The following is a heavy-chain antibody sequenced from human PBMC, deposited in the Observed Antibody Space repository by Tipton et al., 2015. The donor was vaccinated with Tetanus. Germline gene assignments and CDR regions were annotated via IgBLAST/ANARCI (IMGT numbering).Heavy chain of an antibody. CDR2: IYYSGST. CDR1: GDSMTRYY. J-gene: IGHJ2*01. CDR3: ARGGSYSYGPRGFDL. D-gene: IGHD5-18*01. Sequence: TLSLTCTVSGDSMTRYYWSWIRQPPGKGLEWIGYIYYSGSTNYNPSLKSRVTISVDTSKNQFSLKLTSLTVADTAVYYCARGGSYSYGPRGFDLWGRGTLVTVSS. V-gene: IGHV4-59*12.